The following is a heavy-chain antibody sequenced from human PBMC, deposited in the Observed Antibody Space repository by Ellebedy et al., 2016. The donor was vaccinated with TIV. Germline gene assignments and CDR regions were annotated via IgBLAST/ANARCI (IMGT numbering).Heavy chain of an antibody. D-gene: IGHD1-14*01. J-gene: IGHJ3*02. CDR1: GFTFSHYY. CDR3: ARETPNRAFDI. V-gene: IGHV3-7*01. Sequence: PGGSLRLSCAASGFTFSHYYMTWVRQAPGKGLGWVANIDQNGGEKSYVDSVKGRFTISRDNAKNSLFLQMNSLRAEDTAVYYCARETPNRAFDIWGQGAMVTVSS. CDR2: IDQNGGEK.